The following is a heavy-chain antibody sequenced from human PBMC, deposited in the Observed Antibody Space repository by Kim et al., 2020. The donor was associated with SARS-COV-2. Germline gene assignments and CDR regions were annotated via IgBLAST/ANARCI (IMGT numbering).Heavy chain of an antibody. V-gene: IGHV1-69*13. Sequence: SVKVSCKTSAGTFSSSAISWVRQAPGQGPEWMGGVIPMLGPPNYALRFLDRITITADESTSTAYMELSSLTSEDTAVYYCPTEGRGGAGQPYFDDWGQGIMVTVSS. CDR2: VIPMLGPP. J-gene: IGHJ4*02. CDR3: PTEGRGGAGQPYFDD. D-gene: IGHD3-16*01. CDR1: AGTFSSSA.